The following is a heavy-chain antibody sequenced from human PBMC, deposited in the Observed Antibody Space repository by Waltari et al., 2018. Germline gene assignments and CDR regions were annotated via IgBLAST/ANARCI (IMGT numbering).Heavy chain of an antibody. J-gene: IGHJ5*02. Sequence: QVQLQPWAAGLLKPSETLSLTCAVYGGSFSGHYWRWIGQHPGKGLEWIGEINHSGSTNYNPSLKSRVTISVDTSKNQFSLKLSSVTAADTAVYYCARGGRWLQLSWFDPWGQGTLVTVSS. CDR3: ARGGRWLQLSWFDP. D-gene: IGHD5-12*01. CDR1: GGSFSGHY. CDR2: INHSGST. V-gene: IGHV4-34*01.